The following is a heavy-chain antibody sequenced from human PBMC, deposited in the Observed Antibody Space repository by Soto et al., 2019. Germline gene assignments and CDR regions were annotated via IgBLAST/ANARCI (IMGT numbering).Heavy chain of an antibody. CDR2: ISAYNGNT. J-gene: IGHJ6*02. CDR3: ARDLDYYGSGSYYLSPTCYYYGMDV. CDR1: GYTFTSYG. V-gene: IGHV1-18*01. D-gene: IGHD3-10*01. Sequence: GASVKVSCKASGYTFTSYGISWVRQAPGQGLEWMGWISAYNGNTNYAQKLQGRVTMTTDTSTSTAYMELRSLRSDDTAVYYCARDLDYYGSGSYYLSPTCYYYGMDVWGQGTTVTVSS.